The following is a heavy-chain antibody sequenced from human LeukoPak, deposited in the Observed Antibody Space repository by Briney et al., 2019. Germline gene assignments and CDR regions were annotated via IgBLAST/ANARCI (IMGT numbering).Heavy chain of an antibody. J-gene: IGHJ6*02. V-gene: IGHV1-46*01. Sequence: ASVTVSYKASGYSFISYYMHWVRQAPGQGLEWMGIINPSGGSTSHAQKFQDRVTMTRDTSTSTVYMELSSLKSEDTAVYYCAREDVVLVDAVRYYYYGMDVWGQGTTVTVSS. CDR3: AREDVVLVDAVRYYYYGMDV. CDR2: INPSGGST. CDR1: GYSFISYY. D-gene: IGHD2-8*01.